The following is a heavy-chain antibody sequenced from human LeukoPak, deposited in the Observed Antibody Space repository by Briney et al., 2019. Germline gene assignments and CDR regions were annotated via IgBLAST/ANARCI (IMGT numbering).Heavy chain of an antibody. D-gene: IGHD2-2*01. V-gene: IGHV1-24*01. CDR3: ATILGYCSSTSCYDY. CDR2: FDPEDGET. J-gene: IGHJ4*02. Sequence: ASVKVSCKVSGYNLTELSTHWVRQAPGKGLEWMGGFDPEDGETIYAQKFQGRVTMTEDTSTDTAYMELSSLRSEDTAVYYCATILGYCSSTSCYDYWGQGTLVTVSS. CDR1: GYNLTELS.